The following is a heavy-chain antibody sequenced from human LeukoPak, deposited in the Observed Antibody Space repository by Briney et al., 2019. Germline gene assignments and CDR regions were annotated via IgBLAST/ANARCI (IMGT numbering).Heavy chain of an antibody. CDR2: ISYDGSNK. Sequence: PGGSLRLSCAASGFTFSSYGMHWVRQAPGKGLEWVAVISYDGSNKYYADSVKGRFTISRDNSKNTLYLQMNSLRAEDTAEYYCAKDAIGIAAAGRGGWGQGTLVTVSS. D-gene: IGHD6-13*01. CDR1: GFTFSSYG. J-gene: IGHJ4*02. CDR3: AKDAIGIAAAGRGG. V-gene: IGHV3-30*18.